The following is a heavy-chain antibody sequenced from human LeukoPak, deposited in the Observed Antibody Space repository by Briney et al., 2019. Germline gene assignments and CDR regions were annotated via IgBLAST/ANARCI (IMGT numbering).Heavy chain of an antibody. Sequence: SVKVSCKASGYSLTSNYMHWVRQAPGQRREWMGKINPRGGSTTYAHKFQGRVTMTRDTSTSTVYMELSSLRSEDTAVYYCARTYYEILTGYYSYFDYWGQGTLVTVSS. CDR3: ARTYYEILTGYYSYFDY. CDR2: INPRGGST. V-gene: IGHV1-46*01. CDR1: GYSLTSNY. J-gene: IGHJ4*02. D-gene: IGHD3-9*01.